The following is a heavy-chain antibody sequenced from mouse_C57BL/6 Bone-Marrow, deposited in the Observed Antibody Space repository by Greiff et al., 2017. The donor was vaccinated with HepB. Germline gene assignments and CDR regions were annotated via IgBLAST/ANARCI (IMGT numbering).Heavy chain of an antibody. J-gene: IGHJ3*01. CDR1: GFSLTSYG. V-gene: IGHV2-6*01. CDR2: IWGVGST. Sequence: VQLQESGPGLVAPSQSLSITCTVSGFSLTSYGVDWVRQSPGKGLEWLGVIWGVGSTNYNSALKSRLSISKDNSKSQVFLKMNSLQTDDTAMYYCASPYCYGSSYVRFAYWGQGTLVTVSA. D-gene: IGHD1-1*01. CDR3: ASPYCYGSSYVRFAY.